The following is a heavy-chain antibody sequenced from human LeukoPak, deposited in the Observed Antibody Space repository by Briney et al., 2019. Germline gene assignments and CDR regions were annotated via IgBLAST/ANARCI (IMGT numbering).Heavy chain of an antibody. CDR2: IYYSGST. CDR1: GGSISSGDYY. J-gene: IGHJ6*02. Sequence: SETLSLTCTVSGGSISSGDYYWRWIRQPPGKGLEWIGYIYYSGSTYYNPSLKSRVTISVDTSKNQFSLKLSSVTAADTAVYYCASGTVVAASGMDVWAKGPRSPSP. CDR3: ASGTVVAASGMDV. D-gene: IGHD2-15*01. V-gene: IGHV4-30-4*01.